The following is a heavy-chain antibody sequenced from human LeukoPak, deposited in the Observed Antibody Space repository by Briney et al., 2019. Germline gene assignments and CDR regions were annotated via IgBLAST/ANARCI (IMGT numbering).Heavy chain of an antibody. V-gene: IGHV3-33*01. CDR3: ARDRTVDDYVWGSYRPKEYYYGMDV. CDR2: IWYDGSNK. J-gene: IGHJ6*02. Sequence: PGRSLRLSCAESGFTFSSYGMRGVRQAPGKGLEWVAVIWYDGSNKYYADSVKGRFTISRDNSKNTLYLQMNSLRAEDTAVYYCARDRTVDDYVWGSYRPKEYYYGMDVWGQGTTVTVSS. CDR1: GFTFSSYG. D-gene: IGHD3-16*02.